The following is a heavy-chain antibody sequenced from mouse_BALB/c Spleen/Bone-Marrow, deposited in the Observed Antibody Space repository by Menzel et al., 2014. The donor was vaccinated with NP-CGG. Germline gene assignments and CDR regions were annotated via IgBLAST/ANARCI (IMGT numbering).Heavy chain of an antibody. CDR2: INPDSSTI. CDR3: ARLYGNYVSDY. CDR1: GFDFSGYW. V-gene: IGHV4-1*02. Sequence: EVKLLESGGGLVQPGGSLKLSCAASGFDFSGYWMNWVRQAPGKGLEWIGEINPDSSTINYTPSLKDKFIISRDNAKNTLYLQMTKVRSEDTALYYCARLYGNYVSDYWGQGTSPTVSS. D-gene: IGHD2-1*01. J-gene: IGHJ2*02.